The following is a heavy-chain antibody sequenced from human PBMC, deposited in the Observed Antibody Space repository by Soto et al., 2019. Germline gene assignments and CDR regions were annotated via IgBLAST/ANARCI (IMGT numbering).Heavy chain of an antibody. J-gene: IGHJ4*02. D-gene: IGHD5-18*01. CDR2: VNSDGSST. V-gene: IGHV3-74*01. Sequence: PGGSLRLSCAASGFTFTHYRIHWVRQAPGKGLVWVSRVNSDGSSTNYADAVKGRFTISRDNSKNMAYLQMNNLTVEDTGVYYCAKDVRGYIYGYMVHWGQGTLVTVSS. CDR3: AKDVRGYIYGYMVH. CDR1: GFTFTHYR.